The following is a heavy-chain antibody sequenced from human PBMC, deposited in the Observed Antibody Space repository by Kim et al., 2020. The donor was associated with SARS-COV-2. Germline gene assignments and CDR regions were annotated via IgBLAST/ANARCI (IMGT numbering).Heavy chain of an antibody. V-gene: IGHV3-48*03. D-gene: IGHD1-1*01. CDR1: GFIFDTYE. CDR2: VSSSSM. J-gene: IGHJ4*02. CDR3: VREGKNWNDFDY. Sequence: GGSLRLSCAASGFIFDTYEMNWVRQAQGKGLEWVSYVSSSSMFYADSVKGRFTVSRDNAKNSLYLQMNNLRAEDTAVYYCVREGKNWNDFDYWGQGTLVT.